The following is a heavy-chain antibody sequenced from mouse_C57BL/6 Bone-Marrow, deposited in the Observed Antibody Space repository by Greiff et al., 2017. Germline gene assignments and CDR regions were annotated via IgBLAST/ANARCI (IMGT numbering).Heavy chain of an antibody. Sequence: QVQLQQPGAELVRPGTSVKLSCKASGYTFTSYWMHWVKQRPGQGLEWIGVIDPSDSYTNYNQKFKGKATLTVDTSSSTAYMQLSSLTSEDSAVYYCARAGAYWGQGTLVTVSA. CDR1: GYTFTSYW. V-gene: IGHV1-59*01. J-gene: IGHJ3*01. CDR2: IDPSDSYT. CDR3: ARAGAY.